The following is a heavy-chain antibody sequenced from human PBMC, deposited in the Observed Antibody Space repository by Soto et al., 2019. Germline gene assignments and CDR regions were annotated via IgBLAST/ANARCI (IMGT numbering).Heavy chain of an antibody. D-gene: IGHD3-10*01. CDR2: MSAYNGNT. CDR1: GYTFIGHG. CDR3: ARGPVRFGELYDAFDV. J-gene: IGHJ3*01. Sequence: QVQLVQSGVEVKKPGASVEVTCKASGYTFIGHGSSWWRQAPGQGLEWLGWMSAYNGNTNYEDKFQGRVTMTRDTSTNTAHMELKSLTSDDTAVYYCARGPVRFGELYDAFDVWGQGTMVIVSS. V-gene: IGHV1-18*01.